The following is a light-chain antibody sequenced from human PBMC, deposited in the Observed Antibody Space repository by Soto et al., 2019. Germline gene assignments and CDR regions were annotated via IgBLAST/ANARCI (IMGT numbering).Light chain of an antibody. J-gene: IGKJ5*01. V-gene: IGKV3-15*01. Sequence: EIVMTQSPAILSVSPGERATLSCRASQSVGSSLAWYQQKPGQAPRLLIYGASTRAIGVPARFSGSGSGTEFTLTISSLQSEDFAVYYCQQHNNWPLITFGQGTRLDIK. CDR1: QSVGSS. CDR3: QQHNNWPLIT. CDR2: GAS.